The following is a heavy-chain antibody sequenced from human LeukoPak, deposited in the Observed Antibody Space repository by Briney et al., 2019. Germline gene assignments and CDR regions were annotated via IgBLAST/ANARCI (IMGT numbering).Heavy chain of an antibody. J-gene: IGHJ4*02. V-gene: IGHV4-34*01. CDR2: INHSGST. CDR1: GGSFSGYY. D-gene: IGHD1-26*01. CDR3: ARGSVVGATHPANFDY. Sequence: SETLSLICAVYGGSFSGYYWSWIRQPPGKGLEWIGEINHSGSTNYNPSLKSRVTTSVDTSKNQFSLKLSSVTAADTAVYYCARGSVVGATHPANFDYWGQGTLVTVSS.